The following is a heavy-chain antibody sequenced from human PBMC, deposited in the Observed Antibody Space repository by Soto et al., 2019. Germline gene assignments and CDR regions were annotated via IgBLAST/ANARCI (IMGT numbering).Heavy chain of an antibody. CDR2: IYLSGST. Sequence: SENLSLTCAVSGGSISSSNWWSWVRQPPGKGLEWIGEIYLSGSTNYNPSLKSRVTISVDKSKNQFSLKLNSVTAADTAVYYCARDPDYYDILTGYYPSYYYGLDVWGQGTTVT. CDR3: ARDPDYYDILTGYYPSYYYGLDV. CDR1: GGSISSSNW. J-gene: IGHJ6*02. D-gene: IGHD3-9*01. V-gene: IGHV4-4*02.